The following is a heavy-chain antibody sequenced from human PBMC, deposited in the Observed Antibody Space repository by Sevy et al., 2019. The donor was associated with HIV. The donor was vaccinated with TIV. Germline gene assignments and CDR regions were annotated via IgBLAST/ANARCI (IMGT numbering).Heavy chain of an antibody. CDR3: ARDPEELVGNYFDY. CDR1: GFTFSSYS. D-gene: IGHD6-13*01. V-gene: IGHV3-48*01. CDR2: ISGSSNTK. Sequence: GGSLRLSCAASGFTFSSYSMNWVRQAPGKGLEWVSYISGSSNTKYYADSVKGRFTISRDNAKNSLYLQMNSLRAEDTDVYYCARDPEELVGNYFDYWGQGTPVTVSS. J-gene: IGHJ4*02.